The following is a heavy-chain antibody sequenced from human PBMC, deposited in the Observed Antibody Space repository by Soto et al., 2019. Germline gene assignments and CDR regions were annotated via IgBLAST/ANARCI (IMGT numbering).Heavy chain of an antibody. CDR3: ARGKTECSSTSCYSYYFDY. CDR2: IWYDGSNK. J-gene: IGHJ4*02. CDR1: GFTFSSYG. Sequence: GGSLRLSCAASGFTFSSYGTHWVRQAPGKGLEWVAVIWYDGSNKYYADSVKGRFTISRDNSKNTLYLQMNSLRAEDTAVYYCARGKTECSSTSCYSYYFDYWGQGTLVTVSS. V-gene: IGHV3-33*01. D-gene: IGHD2-2*01.